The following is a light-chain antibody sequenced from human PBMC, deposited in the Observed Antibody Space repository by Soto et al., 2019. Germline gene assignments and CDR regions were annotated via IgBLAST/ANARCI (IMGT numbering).Light chain of an antibody. V-gene: IGKV3D-20*02. CDR2: GAS. CDR1: QSVSSSY. Sequence: ELVLTQSPGTLSLSPGHRATLSCRASQSVSSSYLAWYQQKPGQAPRLLIYGASSRATGIPARFSGSGSGTDFTLTISYLEPEDFAVYYCQQRNKWPPVTFGGGTKVDIK. J-gene: IGKJ4*01. CDR3: QQRNKWPPVT.